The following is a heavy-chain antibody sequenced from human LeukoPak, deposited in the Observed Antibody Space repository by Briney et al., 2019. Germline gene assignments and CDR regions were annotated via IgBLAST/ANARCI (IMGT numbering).Heavy chain of an antibody. CDR3: ARIGISSSSLGFNY. CDR1: GGSLSSSSYY. V-gene: IGHV4-39*01. D-gene: IGHD6-6*01. CDR2: IYYSGST. J-gene: IGHJ4*02. Sequence: PSETLSLTCTVSGGSLSSSSYYWGWLRQPPGKGLEWIGSIYYSGSTYYNPAPKRQVTISVDSSKNQCSLKLSSVTADNTAVYYCARIGISSSSLGFNYWGQGTLVTVSS.